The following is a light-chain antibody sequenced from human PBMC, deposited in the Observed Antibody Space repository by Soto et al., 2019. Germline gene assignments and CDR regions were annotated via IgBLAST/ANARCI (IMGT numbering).Light chain of an antibody. Sequence: QSVLTQPPSVSAAPGQKVTISCSGSSFNIGNNYVSWYQQLPATAPKLLIHENNERPSGIPDRFSSSKSVTSATLGITELQTGDEADYYCGTWDSSLGAVVFGGGTKLTVL. CDR1: SFNIGNNY. CDR3: GTWDSSLGAVV. CDR2: ENN. J-gene: IGLJ2*01. V-gene: IGLV1-51*02.